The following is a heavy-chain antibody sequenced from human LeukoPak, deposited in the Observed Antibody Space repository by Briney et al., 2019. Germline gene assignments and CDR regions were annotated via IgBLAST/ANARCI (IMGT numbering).Heavy chain of an antibody. CDR2: IGWDGGST. CDR3: AKGSVSASRGFDWLSAVDY. J-gene: IGHJ4*02. Sequence: AGGSLRLSCAASGFTFDDYTMHWVRQAPGKGLEWVSLIGWDGGSTYYADSVKGRFSISRDNSKNSLYLQMNSLRAEDTALYYCAKGSVSASRGFDWLSAVDYWGQGPWSPSPQ. V-gene: IGHV3-43D*03. D-gene: IGHD3-9*01. CDR1: GFTFDDYT.